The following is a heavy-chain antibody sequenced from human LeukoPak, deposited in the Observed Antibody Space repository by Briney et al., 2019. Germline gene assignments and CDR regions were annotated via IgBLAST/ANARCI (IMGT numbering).Heavy chain of an antibody. CDR1: GYSFTSYW. V-gene: IGHV5-51*01. J-gene: IGHJ4*02. D-gene: IGHD1-26*01. CDR3: ARSIVGATGAGYFDY. Sequence: GESLKISCKGSGYSFTSYWIGWVRQMPGKGLEWMGIIYPGDSDTRYSPSFQGQVTISADKSISTAYLQWTSLKASDTAMYYCARSIVGATGAGYFDYWGQGTLVTVSS. CDR2: IYPGDSDT.